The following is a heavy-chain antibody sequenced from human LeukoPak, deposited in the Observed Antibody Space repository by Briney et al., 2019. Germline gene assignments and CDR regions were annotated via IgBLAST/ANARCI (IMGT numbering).Heavy chain of an antibody. CDR3: AKDKNYDILTGYFESPNWYFDL. CDR2: IYTSGST. D-gene: IGHD3-9*01. CDR1: GGSISSYY. V-gene: IGHV4-4*07. Sequence: PSETLSLTCTVSGGSISSYYWSWLRQPAGKGLEWIGRIYTSGSTNYNPSPKSRVTMPVDTSKNQFSLKLSSVTAADTAVYYCAKDKNYDILTGYFESPNWYFDLWGRGTLVTVSS. J-gene: IGHJ2*01.